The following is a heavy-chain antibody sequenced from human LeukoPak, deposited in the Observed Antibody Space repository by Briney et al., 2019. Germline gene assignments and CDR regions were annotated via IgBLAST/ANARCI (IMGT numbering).Heavy chain of an antibody. CDR3: AGDINSVFYFDY. CDR1: GYTFTSYY. Sequence: GASVKVSCKASGYTFTSYYMHWVRQAPGQGLEWMGIIDPSGGSTSYAQKFQGRVTMTRDTSTSTVYMELSSLRSEDTAVYYCAGDINSVFYFDYWGQGTLVTVSS. D-gene: IGHD4-23*01. J-gene: IGHJ4*02. V-gene: IGHV1-46*01. CDR2: IDPSGGST.